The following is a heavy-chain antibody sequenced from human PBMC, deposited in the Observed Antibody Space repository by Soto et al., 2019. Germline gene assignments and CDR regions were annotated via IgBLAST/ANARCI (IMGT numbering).Heavy chain of an antibody. CDR3: ATPQGCSSTSCWTVRGVQSYYYYYGMDV. Sequence: GGSLRLSCAASGFTFSSYWMSWVRQAPGKGLEWVANIKQDGSEKYYVDSVKGRFTISRDNAKNSLYLQMNSLRAEDTAVYYCATPQGCSSTSCWTVRGVQSYYYYYGMDVWGQGTTVTVSS. CDR1: GFTFSSYW. J-gene: IGHJ6*02. D-gene: IGHD2-2*01. V-gene: IGHV3-7*01. CDR2: IKQDGSEK.